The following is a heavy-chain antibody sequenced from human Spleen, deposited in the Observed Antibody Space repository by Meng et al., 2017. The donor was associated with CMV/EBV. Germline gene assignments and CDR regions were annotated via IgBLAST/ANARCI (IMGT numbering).Heavy chain of an antibody. CDR1: GYSISSGYY. Sequence: GSLRLSCTVSGYSISSGYYWGWIRQPPGKGLEWIGSIYHSGSTYYNPSLKSRVTISVDTSKNQFSLKLSSVTAADTAVYYCARSVTTSDYYYGMDVWGQGTTVTVSS. V-gene: IGHV4-38-2*02. CDR2: IYHSGST. CDR3: ARSVTTSDYYYGMDV. J-gene: IGHJ6*02. D-gene: IGHD4-17*01.